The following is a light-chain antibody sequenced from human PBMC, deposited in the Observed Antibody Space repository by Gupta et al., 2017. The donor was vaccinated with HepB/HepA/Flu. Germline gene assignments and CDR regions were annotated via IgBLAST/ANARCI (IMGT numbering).Light chain of an antibody. CDR2: GNS. J-gene: IGLJ1*01. CDR1: SSNIGAGYD. Sequence: QSVLTQPPSVSGAPGQRVTISRTGRSSNIGAGYDVHWYQQLPGTAPKLLIYGNSNRPSGVPDRFSGSKSGTSASLAITGLQAEDEADYYCQSYDSSLSALYVFGTGTKVTVL. CDR3: QSYDSSLSALYV. V-gene: IGLV1-40*01.